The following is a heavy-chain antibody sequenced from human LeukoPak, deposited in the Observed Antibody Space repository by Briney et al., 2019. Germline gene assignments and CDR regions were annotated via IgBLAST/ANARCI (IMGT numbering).Heavy chain of an antibody. CDR1: GYSFTSNW. D-gene: IGHD4-23*01. CDR2: IYAGDSDT. J-gene: IGHJ6*02. CDR3: ATQTTVVGYYYYGMDV. Sequence: GESLKISCQGSGYSFTSNWIGWVRQMPGKGLEWMGIIYAGDSDTRYSPSFQGQVTISVDKSISTAYLQWSSLKASDTAMYYCATQTTVVGYYYYGMDVWGQGTTVTVSS. V-gene: IGHV5-51*01.